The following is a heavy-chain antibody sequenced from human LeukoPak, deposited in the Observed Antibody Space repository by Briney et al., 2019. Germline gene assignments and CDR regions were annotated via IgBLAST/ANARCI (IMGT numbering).Heavy chain of an antibody. D-gene: IGHD3-22*01. CDR2: IIPIFGTA. J-gene: IGHJ4*02. V-gene: IGHV1-69*05. CDR3: AREAYYDSSGWPLGH. CDR1: GGTFSSYA. Sequence: GASVKVSCKASGGTFSSYAISWVRQAPGQGLEWMGRIIPIFGTANYAQKFQGRVTITTDESTSTAYMELSSLRSEDTAVYYCAREAYYDSSGWPLGHWGQGTLVTVSS.